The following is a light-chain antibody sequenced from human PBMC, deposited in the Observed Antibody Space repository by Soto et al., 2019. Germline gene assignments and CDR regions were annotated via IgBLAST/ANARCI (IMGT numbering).Light chain of an antibody. J-gene: IGKJ1*01. Sequence: AVQMTQSPSSLSASVGDRVTITCRASQAIRSDLGWYQMKPGKVPKLLIYAASNLQSGFPSRFIGRGYGTDFNLTIKSLQPEDFATYYCLQDYNYPRTFGQGTKVEI. CDR3: LQDYNYPRT. V-gene: IGKV1-6*01. CDR1: QAIRSD. CDR2: AAS.